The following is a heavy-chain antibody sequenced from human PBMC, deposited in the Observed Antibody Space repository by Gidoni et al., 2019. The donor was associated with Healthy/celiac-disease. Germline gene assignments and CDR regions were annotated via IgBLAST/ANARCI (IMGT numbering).Heavy chain of an antibody. CDR1: GSTFSSYG. V-gene: IGHV3-33*01. D-gene: IGHD3-10*01. CDR3: AREISGSGSYYLDY. Sequence: QVQLVESGGGVVQPGSSLRLSCAASGSTFSSYGRHWVRQAPGKGLEWVAVIWYDGSNKYYADSVKGRFTISRDNSKNTLYLQMNSLRAEDTAVYYCAREISGSGSYYLDYWGQGTLVTVSS. J-gene: IGHJ4*02. CDR2: IWYDGSNK.